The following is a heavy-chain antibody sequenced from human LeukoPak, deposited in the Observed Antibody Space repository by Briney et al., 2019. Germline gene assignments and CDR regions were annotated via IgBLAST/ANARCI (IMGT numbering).Heavy chain of an antibody. Sequence: GGPLRLSCTASGFTFGDYAMSWVRQAPGKGLEWVGFIRSKAYGGTTEYAASVKGRFTISRDDSKSIAYLQMNSLKTEDTAVYYCTRLRQQLTFDYWGQGTLVTVSS. D-gene: IGHD6-13*01. CDR2: IRSKAYGGTT. CDR1: GFTFGDYA. J-gene: IGHJ4*02. CDR3: TRLRQQLTFDY. V-gene: IGHV3-49*04.